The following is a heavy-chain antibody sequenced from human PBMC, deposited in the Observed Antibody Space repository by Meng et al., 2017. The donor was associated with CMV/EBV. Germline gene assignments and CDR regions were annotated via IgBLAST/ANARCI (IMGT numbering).Heavy chain of an antibody. D-gene: IGHD1-26*01. CDR2: IKSKTDGGTT. V-gene: IGHV3-15*01. J-gene: IGHJ4*02. Sequence: GPRGECVWGFGQPWWSLSRSCAASGFTFSNAWMSWVRQAPGKGLEWVGRIKSKTDGGTTDYAAPVKGRFTISRDDSKNTLYLQVNSLKTEDTAVYYCTSDSGSYYPPPLFDYWGQGTLVTVSS. CDR3: TSDSGSYYPPPLFDY. CDR1: GFTFSNAW.